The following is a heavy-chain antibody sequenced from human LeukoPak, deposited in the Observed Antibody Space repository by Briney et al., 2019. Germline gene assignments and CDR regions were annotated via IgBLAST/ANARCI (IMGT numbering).Heavy chain of an antibody. CDR2: IYHSGST. Sequence: SETLSLTCTVSGYSISSGYYWGWIRQPPGKGLEWIGSIYHSGSTYYNPSLKSRVTMSVDTSKNQFSLKLSSVTAADTAVYYCARWGSHFDYWGQGTLVTVSS. V-gene: IGHV4-38-2*02. D-gene: IGHD1-26*01. J-gene: IGHJ4*02. CDR3: ARWGSHFDY. CDR1: GYSISSGYY.